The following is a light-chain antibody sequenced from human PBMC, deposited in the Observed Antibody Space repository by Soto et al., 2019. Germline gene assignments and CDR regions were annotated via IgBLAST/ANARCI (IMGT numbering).Light chain of an antibody. CDR3: KQSYGXPFA. CDR2: GAS. V-gene: IGKV1-39*01. CDR1: QAISSY. J-gene: IGKJ3*01. Sequence: DIQMTQSPSSLSASVGDRVTITCRASQAISSYLNWYQKKPGKAPMLLIYGASSLQGGVPSRFSGSGYGTDLTLTLSRLQPEDFATYYCKQSYGXPFACGPGTKVXI.